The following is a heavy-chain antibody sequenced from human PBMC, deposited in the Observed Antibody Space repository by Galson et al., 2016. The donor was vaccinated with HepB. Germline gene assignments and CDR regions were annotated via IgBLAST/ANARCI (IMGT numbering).Heavy chain of an antibody. CDR1: GFGFSSYA. J-gene: IGHJ4*02. CDR2: ISFDGSNI. D-gene: IGHD4/OR15-4a*01. V-gene: IGHV3-30*04. Sequence: SLRLSCAASGFGFSSYAMHWVRQAPGKGLEWLSVISFDGSNIYQADSVKGRFTISRDNFENTLYLQMNSLTAEDTAVYYCAREGSFMLTFFDYWGQGTPGTVSS. CDR3: AREGSFMLTFFDY.